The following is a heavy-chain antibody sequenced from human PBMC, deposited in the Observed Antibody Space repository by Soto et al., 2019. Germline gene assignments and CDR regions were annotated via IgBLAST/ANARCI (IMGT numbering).Heavy chain of an antibody. D-gene: IGHD6-19*01. Sequence: GGSLRLSCAASGFTFSSYAMSWVRQAPGKGLEWVSATSGSGGSTYYADSVKGRFTISRDNSKNTLYLQMNSLRAEDTAVYYCAKGQWLVLQSISPPFDYWGQGTLVTVSS. CDR3: AKGQWLVLQSISPPFDY. CDR1: GFTFSSYA. J-gene: IGHJ4*02. CDR2: TSGSGGST. V-gene: IGHV3-23*01.